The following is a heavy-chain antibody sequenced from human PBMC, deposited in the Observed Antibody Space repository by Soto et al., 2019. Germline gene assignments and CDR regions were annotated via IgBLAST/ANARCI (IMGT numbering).Heavy chain of an antibody. CDR1: GYTFSGYY. CDR2: INPNSGGT. CDR3: ARDRQIGVNWFHX. V-gene: IGHV1-2*02. J-gene: IGHJ5*01. Sequence: ASVKVSCNASGYTFSGYYMHWVRQAPGQGLEWMGFINPNSGGTNYAQKFQGRVTMTRDTSISTDYMELSRLRSDDTAVYYCARDRQIGVNWFHXWGQGTRVTVSX.